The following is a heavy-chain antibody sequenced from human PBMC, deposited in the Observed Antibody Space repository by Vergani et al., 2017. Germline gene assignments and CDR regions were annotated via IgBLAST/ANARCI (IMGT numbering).Heavy chain of an antibody. CDR2: ISDTGSYI. J-gene: IGHJ6*02. CDR1: GFTFSTYA. V-gene: IGHV3-21*01. D-gene: IGHD2-8*01. CDR3: ARDCTSGGCPDNYGMDV. Sequence: EVQLLESGGGLVQPGGSLRLSCAASGFTFSTYAMTWVRQAPGKGMEWVSSISDTGSYIYYSDSVKGRFTISRDNTKNSVFLQMNSLRAEDTAVYYCARDCTSGGCPDNYGMDVWGQGATVTVSS.